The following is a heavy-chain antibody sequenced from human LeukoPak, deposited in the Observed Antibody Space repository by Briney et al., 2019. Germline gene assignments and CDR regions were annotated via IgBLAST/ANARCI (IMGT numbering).Heavy chain of an antibody. Sequence: GGSLRLSCAASGLTVSRNYMIWVRQAPGKGLEWVSIIYSGGSIYYADSVKGRFIISRDTSKNTLYLQMNSLRAEDTAVYYCARQRDTVGASGGFEIWGQGTMVTVSS. CDR2: IYSGGSI. J-gene: IGHJ3*02. CDR1: GLTVSRNY. D-gene: IGHD5-12*01. V-gene: IGHV3-66*04. CDR3: ARQRDTVGASGGFEI.